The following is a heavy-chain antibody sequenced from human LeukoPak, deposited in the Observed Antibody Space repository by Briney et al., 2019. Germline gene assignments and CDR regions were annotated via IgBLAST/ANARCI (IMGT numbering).Heavy chain of an antibody. Sequence: PGGSLRLSCAASGFTFSSYSMNWVRQAPGKGLEWVSSISSSSSYIYYADSVKGRFTISRDNAKNSLYLQMSSLRAEDTAVYYCARDRGGYNYGYCDYWGQGTLVTVSS. V-gene: IGHV3-21*01. CDR3: ARDRGGYNYGYCDY. D-gene: IGHD3-10*01. CDR2: ISSSSSYI. J-gene: IGHJ4*02. CDR1: GFTFSSYS.